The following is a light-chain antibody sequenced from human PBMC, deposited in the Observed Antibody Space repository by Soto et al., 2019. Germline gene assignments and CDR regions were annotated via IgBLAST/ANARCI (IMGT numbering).Light chain of an antibody. V-gene: IGKV3-15*01. CDR1: QSVSSN. J-gene: IGKJ5*01. Sequence: EIVMTQSPATLSVSPGERATLSCRATQSVSSNLAWYQQKPGQAPRLLIYGASTRATGIPARFSGSRSGTGFTLTISSLQSEDFAVYYCQQYNNWPPTFGQGTRLEIK. CDR2: GAS. CDR3: QQYNNWPPT.